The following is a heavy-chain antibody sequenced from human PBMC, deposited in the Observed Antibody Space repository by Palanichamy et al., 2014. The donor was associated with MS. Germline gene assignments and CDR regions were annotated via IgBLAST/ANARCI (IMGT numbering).Heavy chain of an antibody. D-gene: IGHD4-17*01. CDR2: IKQDGSEK. CDR1: GFTFSNYW. J-gene: IGHJ4*02. CDR3: ARGAYGDNDGFVDD. V-gene: IGHV3-7*03. Sequence: EVQLVESGGDLVQPGGSLRLSCAASGFTFSNYWMTWVRQAPGKGLEWVANIKQDGSEKYYVDSVEGRFTISRDNAKNSLYLQMNSLRAEDTAVYLCARGAYGDNDGFVDDWGQGTLVTVSS.